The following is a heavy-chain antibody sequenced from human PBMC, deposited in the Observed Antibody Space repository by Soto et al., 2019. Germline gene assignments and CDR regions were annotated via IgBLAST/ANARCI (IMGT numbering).Heavy chain of an antibody. CDR2: ISYDGSNK. Sequence: GGSLRLSCAASGFTFRSYGMHWVRQAPGKGLEWVAVISYDGSNKYYADSVKGRFTISRDNSKNTLYLQMNSLRAEDTAVYYCGKDHKIAARPQGGFDYWGQGTLVTVSS. V-gene: IGHV3-30*18. D-gene: IGHD6-6*01. J-gene: IGHJ4*02. CDR3: GKDHKIAARPQGGFDY. CDR1: GFTFRSYG.